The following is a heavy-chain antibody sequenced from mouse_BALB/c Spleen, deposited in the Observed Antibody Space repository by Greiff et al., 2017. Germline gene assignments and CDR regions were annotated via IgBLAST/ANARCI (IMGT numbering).Heavy chain of an antibody. V-gene: IGHV5-12-1*01. Sequence: EVQLVESGGGLVKPGGSLKLSCAASGFAFSSYDMSWVRQTPEKRLEWVAYISSGGGSTYYPDTVKGRFTISRDNAKNTLYLQMSSLKSEDTAMYYCARDSSGYFDYWGQGTTLTVSS. CDR1: GFAFSSYD. CDR3: ARDSSGYFDY. CDR2: ISSGGGST. J-gene: IGHJ2*01. D-gene: IGHD3-2*01.